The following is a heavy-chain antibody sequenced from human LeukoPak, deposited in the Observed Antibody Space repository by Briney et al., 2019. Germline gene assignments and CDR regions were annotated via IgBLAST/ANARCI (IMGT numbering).Heavy chain of an antibody. CDR2: ISYDGSNK. J-gene: IGHJ4*02. CDR1: GFTFSSYA. CDR3: ARGKHSSEFDY. Sequence: PGRSLRLSCAASGFTFSSYAMHWVRQAPGKGLEWVAVISYDGSNKYYADSVKGRFTISRDNSKNTLYLQMNSLRAEDTAVYYCARGKHSSEFDYWGQGTLVTVSS. D-gene: IGHD6-25*01. V-gene: IGHV3-30-3*01.